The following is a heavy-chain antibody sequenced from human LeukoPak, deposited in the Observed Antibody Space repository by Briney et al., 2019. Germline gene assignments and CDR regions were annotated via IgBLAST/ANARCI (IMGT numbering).Heavy chain of an antibody. CDR3: ARAVGSSGWYLGY. V-gene: IGHV3-74*01. Sequence: AGGSLRLSCAASGFTFSSYWMHWVRQAPGKGLVWVSRINSDGSSTSYADSVKGRFTISRDNAKDTLYLQMNSLRAEDTAVYYCARAVGSSGWYLGYWGQGTLVTVSS. CDR1: GFTFSSYW. J-gene: IGHJ4*02. CDR2: INSDGSST. D-gene: IGHD6-19*01.